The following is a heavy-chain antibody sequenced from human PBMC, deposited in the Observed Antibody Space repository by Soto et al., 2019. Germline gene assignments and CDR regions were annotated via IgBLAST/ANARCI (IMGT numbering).Heavy chain of an antibody. CDR3: AKAVSGSIRYFDY. Sequence: GGSLRLGCAASGFTVSSYGMSWGRQAPGKGLEWVSLISGSGVSTYYADSVNGRFTISRDNSKNTLYLQMNSLRAEDTAVYYCAKAVSGSIRYFDYWGQGTLVTVSS. D-gene: IGHD1-26*01. CDR2: ISGSGVST. V-gene: IGHV3-23*01. CDR1: GFTVSSYG. J-gene: IGHJ4*02.